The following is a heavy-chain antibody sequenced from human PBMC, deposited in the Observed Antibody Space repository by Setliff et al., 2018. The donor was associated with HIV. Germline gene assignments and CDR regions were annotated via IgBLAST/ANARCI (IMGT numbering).Heavy chain of an antibody. CDR3: DRDDYGYNGKGFDY. V-gene: IGHV4-30-4*08. D-gene: IGHD4-17*01. CDR1: GGSISSDDYY. Sequence: SETLSLTCTVSGGSISSDDYYWNWIRQPPGKGLEWIGYITYSGSAYYNPSLKSRVTISIDTSNNQISLRLSSVTAADTAMYYCDRDDYGYNGKGFDYWGPGTLVTAPQ. J-gene: IGHJ4*02. CDR2: ITYSGSA.